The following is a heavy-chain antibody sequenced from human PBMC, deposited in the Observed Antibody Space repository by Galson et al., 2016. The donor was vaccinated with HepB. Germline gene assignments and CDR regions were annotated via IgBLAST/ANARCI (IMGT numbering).Heavy chain of an antibody. CDR2: ISSSSNYI. Sequence: SLRLSCAASGFTFSSYSMNWVRQAPGKGLEWVSSISSSSNYIYYADSLKGRFTISRDNAKNSLYLRMNSLRAEDTAVYYCGRRDSSSWDVVDDYWGQGTLVTVSS. V-gene: IGHV3-21*01. CDR3: GRRDSSSWDVVDDY. D-gene: IGHD6-13*01. CDR1: GFTFSSYS. J-gene: IGHJ4*02.